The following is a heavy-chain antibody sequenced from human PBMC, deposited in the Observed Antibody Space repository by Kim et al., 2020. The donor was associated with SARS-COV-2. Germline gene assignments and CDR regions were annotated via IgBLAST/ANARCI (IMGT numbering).Heavy chain of an antibody. CDR2: ISWNSGSI. Sequence: GGSLRLSCAASGFTFDDYAMHWVRQAPGKGLEWVSGISWNSGSIGYADSEKGRFTISRDNAKNSLYPQMNSLRAEDTALYYCEKDTAVYSSGWYGMDVWGQGTTVTVSS. J-gene: IGHJ6*02. CDR3: EKDTAVYSSGWYGMDV. V-gene: IGHV3-9*01. CDR1: GFTFDDYA. D-gene: IGHD6-25*01.